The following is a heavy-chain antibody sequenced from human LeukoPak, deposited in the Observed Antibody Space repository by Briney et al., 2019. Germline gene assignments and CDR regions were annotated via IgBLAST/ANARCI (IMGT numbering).Heavy chain of an antibody. Sequence: GGSLRLSCAASGFTFDDYAMHWVRQAPGKGLEWVSGISWNSISIGYADSVKGRFTISRDNAKNTLYLQMNSLRAEDTAVYYCARGAIAGANFDYWGQGALVTVSS. CDR2: ISWNSISI. D-gene: IGHD1-26*01. V-gene: IGHV3-9*01. CDR3: ARGAIAGANFDY. J-gene: IGHJ4*02. CDR1: GFTFDDYA.